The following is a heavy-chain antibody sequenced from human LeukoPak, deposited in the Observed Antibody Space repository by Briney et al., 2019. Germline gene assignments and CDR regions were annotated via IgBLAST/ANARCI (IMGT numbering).Heavy chain of an antibody. CDR3: TRLLSDYKSWFDS. D-gene: IGHD4-11*01. J-gene: IGHJ5*01. CDR1: GFTLTGPA. CDR2: IKRRSNNYAT. V-gene: IGHV3-73*01. Sequence: GRSLSPSHAPSGFTLTGPAIHWASQDSGKGMGWVGRIKRRSNNYATAYAASVKDMFSIIRDDSQNAAYLQMNSLKTEDTAVDCWTRLLSDYKSWFDSWGQGTLVAVCS.